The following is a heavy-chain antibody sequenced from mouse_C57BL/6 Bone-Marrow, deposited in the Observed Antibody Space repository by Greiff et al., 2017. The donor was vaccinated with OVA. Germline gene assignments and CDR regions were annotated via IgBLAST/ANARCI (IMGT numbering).Heavy chain of an antibody. V-gene: IGHV1-81*01. D-gene: IGHD2-5*01. CDR3: ARDSNYAWFAY. J-gene: IGHJ3*01. CDR1: GYTFTSYG. CDR2: IYPRSGNT. Sequence: QSCKASGYTFTSYGISWVKQRTGQGLEWIGEIYPRSGNTYYNEKFKGKATLTADKSSSTAYMELRSLTSEDSAVYFCARDSNYAWFAYWGQGTLVTVSA.